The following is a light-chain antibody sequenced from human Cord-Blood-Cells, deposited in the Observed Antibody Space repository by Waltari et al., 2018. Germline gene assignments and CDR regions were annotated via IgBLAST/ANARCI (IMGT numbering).Light chain of an antibody. CDR2: DVS. J-gene: IGLJ1*01. CDR1: SLDVGGYNF. V-gene: IGLV2-14*01. CDR3: SSYTSSSTLV. Sequence: QSALTQPASGSGSPGQSTTLSCPGTSLDVGGYNFVSCYQQHPGKAPKLMIYDVSNRPSGVSNRFSGSKSGNTASLTISGLQAEDEADYYCSSYTSSSTLVFGTGTKVTVL.